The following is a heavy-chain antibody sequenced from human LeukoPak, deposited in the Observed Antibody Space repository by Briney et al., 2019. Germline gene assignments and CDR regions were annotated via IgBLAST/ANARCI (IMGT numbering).Heavy chain of an antibody. Sequence: SVKVSCKASGGTFSSYAISWVRQAPGQGLEWMGGIIPIFGTANYAQKFQGRVTITADESTSTTYMELSSLRSEDTAVYYCARDEGIAVAGTEVYYFDYWGQGTLVTVSS. D-gene: IGHD6-19*01. J-gene: IGHJ4*02. V-gene: IGHV1-69*13. CDR2: IIPIFGTA. CDR1: GGTFSSYA. CDR3: ARDEGIAVAGTEVYYFDY.